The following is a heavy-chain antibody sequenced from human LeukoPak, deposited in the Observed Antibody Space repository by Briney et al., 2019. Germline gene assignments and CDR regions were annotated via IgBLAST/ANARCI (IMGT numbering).Heavy chain of an antibody. D-gene: IGHD2-2*01. CDR2: ISSSSSYM. J-gene: IGHJ4*02. Sequence: GGSLRLSRAASGFTFSSYSMNWVRQAPGKGLEWVSSISSSSSYMYYADSVTGRFTISRDNAKNSLYLQMNSLRVEDTAVYCCARDPSSSRYGGYWGQGTLVTVSS. V-gene: IGHV3-21*01. CDR3: ARDPSSSRYGGY. CDR1: GFTFSSYS.